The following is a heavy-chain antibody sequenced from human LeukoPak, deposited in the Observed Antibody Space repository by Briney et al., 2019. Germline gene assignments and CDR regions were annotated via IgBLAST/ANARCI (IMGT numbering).Heavy chain of an antibody. J-gene: IGHJ5*02. V-gene: IGHV3-23*01. CDR3: AKDEGYYGDLGRHWFDP. CDR2: ISGSGGST. D-gene: IGHD4-17*01. CDR1: GFTFSSYA. Sequence: GGSLRLSCAASGFTFSSYAMSWVRQAPGKGLEWVSAISGSGGSTYYADSVKGRFTISRDNSKNTLYLQMNSLRAEDTAVYYCAKDEGYYGDLGRHWFDPWGQGTLVTVSS.